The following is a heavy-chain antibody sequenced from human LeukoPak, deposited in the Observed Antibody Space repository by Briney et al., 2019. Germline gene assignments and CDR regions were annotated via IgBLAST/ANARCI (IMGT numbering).Heavy chain of an antibody. CDR3: GRGYSGYGI. CDR2: ISGSGGST. CDR1: RFTFSSYA. J-gene: IGHJ4*02. Sequence: GGSLRLSCAASRFTFSSYAMSWVRQAPGKGLEWVSGISGSGGSTDYADSVKGRSTISRDNSKYTLYLQMNSLRAEDTAVYYCGRGYSGYGIWGQGTLVTVSS. D-gene: IGHD5-12*01. V-gene: IGHV3-23*01.